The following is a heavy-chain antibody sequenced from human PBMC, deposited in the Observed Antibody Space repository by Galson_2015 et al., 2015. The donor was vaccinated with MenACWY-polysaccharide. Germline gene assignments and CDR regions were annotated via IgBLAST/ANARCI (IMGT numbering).Heavy chain of an antibody. CDR2: KNPNSGNT. CDR1: GYNFNSYD. CDR3: ARWTSRGNPDGYLDY. D-gene: IGHD2/OR15-2a*01. Sequence: SVKVSCKASGYNFNSYDINWVRQATGQGLEWMGWKNPNSGNTGYAQKWQGRVTMTRDTSINTAYMELSSLTSEDTAVYYCARWTSRGNPDGYLDYWGHGTQVTVSS. J-gene: IGHJ4*01. V-gene: IGHV1-8*01.